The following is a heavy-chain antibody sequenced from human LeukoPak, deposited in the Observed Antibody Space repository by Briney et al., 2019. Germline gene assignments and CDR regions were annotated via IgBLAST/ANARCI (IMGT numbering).Heavy chain of an antibody. V-gene: IGHV3-7*05. D-gene: IGHD1-14*01. CDR1: GFTFSNYW. CDR3: ARARIDY. Sequence: GGSLRLPCAASGFTFSNYWMTWVRQAPGKGLEWVANIKEDGSEKYYVDSVKGRFTISRDNAKNSLYLQMNTLRAEDTAVYYCARARIDYWGQGTLITVSS. CDR2: IKEDGSEK. J-gene: IGHJ4*02.